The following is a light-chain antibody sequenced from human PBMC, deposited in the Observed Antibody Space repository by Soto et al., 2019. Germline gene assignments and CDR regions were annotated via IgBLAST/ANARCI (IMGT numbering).Light chain of an antibody. V-gene: IGLV2-14*01. CDR3: SSYTTRSTGV. J-gene: IGLJ3*02. CDR1: SSDVGGYKY. Sequence: QSALTQPASVSGSPGQSITISCTGTSSDVGGYKYVSWYRQYPGKAPILMIYEVNNRPSGVSNRFSGSKSGNTASLTISGLQAEDEGDYYCSSYTTRSTGVFGGGTKLTVL. CDR2: EVN.